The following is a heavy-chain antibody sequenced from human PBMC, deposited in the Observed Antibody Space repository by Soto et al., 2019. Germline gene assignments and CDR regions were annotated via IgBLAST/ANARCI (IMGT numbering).Heavy chain of an antibody. Sequence: GGSVRLSCAASGFTFSSYGMHWVRQAPGKGLEWVAVISYDGSNKYYADSVKGRFTISRDNSKNTLYLQINSLRAEETAVYYCAKIRTPGIAAAGRDYYYGMDVWGQGTTVTVS. V-gene: IGHV3-30*18. D-gene: IGHD6-13*01. CDR1: GFTFSSYG. J-gene: IGHJ6*02. CDR3: AKIRTPGIAAAGRDYYYGMDV. CDR2: ISYDGSNK.